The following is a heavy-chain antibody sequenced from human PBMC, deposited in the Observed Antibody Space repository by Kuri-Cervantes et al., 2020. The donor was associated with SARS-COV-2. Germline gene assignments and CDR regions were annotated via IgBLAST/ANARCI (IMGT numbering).Heavy chain of an antibody. J-gene: IGHJ6*02. V-gene: IGHV3-30-3*01. CDR2: ISYDGSNK. D-gene: IGHD6-13*01. CDR3: ARDTSSSWVLDYGMDV. Sequence: GESLKISCAASGFTFSSYAMHWVRQAPGKGLEWVAVISYDGSNKYYADSVKGRFTISRDNSKNTLYLQMNSLRAEDTAVYYCARDTSSSWVLDYGMDVWGQGTTVTVSS. CDR1: GFTFSSYA.